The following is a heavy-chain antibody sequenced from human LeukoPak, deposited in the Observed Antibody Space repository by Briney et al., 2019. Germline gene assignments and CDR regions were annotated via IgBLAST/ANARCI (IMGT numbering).Heavy chain of an antibody. Sequence: PGGSLRLSCAVSGITLSNAWMSWVRQAPGKGLEWVGRIKTKAAGGTADYAAPVKGRFTISRDDSKNTLYLQMSSLKTEDTAVYYCTTDAFHWGQGTLVTVSS. CDR2: IKTKAAGGTA. CDR3: TTDAFH. V-gene: IGHV3-15*01. J-gene: IGHJ4*02. CDR1: GITLSNAW.